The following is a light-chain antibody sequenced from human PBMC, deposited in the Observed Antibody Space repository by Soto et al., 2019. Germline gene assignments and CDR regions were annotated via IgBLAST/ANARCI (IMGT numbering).Light chain of an antibody. CDR3: QQRST. CDR2: DAS. CDR1: PSVSSY. J-gene: IGKJ4*01. V-gene: IGKV3-11*01. Sequence: EIVLTQSPATLSLSPGERATLSCRASPSVSSYLAWYQQKPGQAPRLLIYDASNRATGIPARFSGSGSGTDFTLTISSLEPEDFAVYYCQQRSTFGGGTKV.